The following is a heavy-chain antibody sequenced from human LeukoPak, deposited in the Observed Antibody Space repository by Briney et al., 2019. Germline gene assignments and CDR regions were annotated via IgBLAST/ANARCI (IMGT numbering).Heavy chain of an antibody. J-gene: IGHJ4*02. CDR2: ISYDGSNK. Sequence: PGGSLRLSCAASGFTFSSYAMHWVRQAPGKGLEWVAFISYDGSNKYYADSVKGRFTISRDNSKITLYLQMNSLRAEDTAVYYCARSPYYYDSGGYSPGDYWGQGTLVTVSS. D-gene: IGHD3-22*01. CDR3: ARSPYYYDSGGYSPGDY. CDR1: GFTFSSYA. V-gene: IGHV3-30-3*01.